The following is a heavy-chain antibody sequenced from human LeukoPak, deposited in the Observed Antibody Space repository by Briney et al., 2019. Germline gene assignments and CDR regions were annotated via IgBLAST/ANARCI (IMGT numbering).Heavy chain of an antibody. Sequence: PGGSLRLSCAASGFTFSSYWMSWVRQAPGKGLEWVANIKQDGSEKYYVDSVKGRFTISRDNAENSLYLQMNSLRAEDTAVYYCAIVAAAAGNGFDPSGQGTLVTVYS. CDR3: AIVAAAAGNGFDP. V-gene: IGHV3-7*01. CDR2: IKQDGSEK. J-gene: IGHJ5*02. D-gene: IGHD6-13*01. CDR1: GFTFSSYW.